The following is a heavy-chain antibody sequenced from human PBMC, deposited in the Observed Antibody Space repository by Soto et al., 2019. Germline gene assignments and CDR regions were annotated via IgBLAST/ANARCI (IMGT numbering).Heavy chain of an antibody. Sequence: GGSLRLSCAASGFTFSTQAMHWVRQAPGKGLDWVAVISYDGSKIYYADSVTGRFTISRDNSKNTLYLQMNSLRAEDTAVYYCARDLRKFYYFDAWGQGTQVTVSS. V-gene: IGHV3-30-3*01. CDR3: ARDLRKFYYFDA. J-gene: IGHJ4*02. D-gene: IGHD4-17*01. CDR1: GFTFSTQA. CDR2: ISYDGSKI.